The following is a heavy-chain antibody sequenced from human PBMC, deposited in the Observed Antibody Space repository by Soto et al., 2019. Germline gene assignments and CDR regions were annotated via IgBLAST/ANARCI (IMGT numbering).Heavy chain of an antibody. CDR2: INHSGST. CDR1: GGSFSGYY. V-gene: IGHV4-34*01. CDR3: ARGGRLAGTFVGYNWFDP. J-gene: IGHJ5*02. Sequence: SETLSLTCAVYGGSFSGYYWSWIRQPPGKGLEWIGEINHSGSTNYNPSLKSRVTISVDTSKNQFSLKLSSVTAADTAVYYCARGGRLAGTFVGYNWFDPWGQGTMAAVYS. D-gene: IGHD6-13*01.